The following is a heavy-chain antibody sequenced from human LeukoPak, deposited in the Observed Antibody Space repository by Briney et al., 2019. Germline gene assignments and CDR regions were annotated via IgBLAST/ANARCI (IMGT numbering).Heavy chain of an antibody. V-gene: IGHV4-59*08. CDR1: GGSISSYY. J-gene: IGHJ4*02. CDR3: ARHERGYDSQFDY. CDR2: IYYSGST. D-gene: IGHD5-12*01. Sequence: SETLSLTCTVSGGSISSYYWSWIRQPPGKGLERIGYIYYSGSTNYNPSLKSRVTISVDTSKNQFSLKLSSVTAADTAVYYCARHERGYDSQFDYWGQGTLVTVSS.